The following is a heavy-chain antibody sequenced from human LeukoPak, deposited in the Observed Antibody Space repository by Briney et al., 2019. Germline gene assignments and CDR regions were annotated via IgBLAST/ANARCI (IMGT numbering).Heavy chain of an antibody. Sequence: SETLSLTCTVSGGSISSYYWSWIRQPPGKGLEWIGYIYYSGSTNYNPSLKSRVTISVDTSKNQFSLKLSSVTAADTAVYYCARDRDDSSGCKVFDYWGQGTLVTVSS. V-gene: IGHV4-59*01. D-gene: IGHD3-22*01. CDR2: IYYSGST. J-gene: IGHJ4*02. CDR1: GGSISSYY. CDR3: ARDRDDSSGCKVFDY.